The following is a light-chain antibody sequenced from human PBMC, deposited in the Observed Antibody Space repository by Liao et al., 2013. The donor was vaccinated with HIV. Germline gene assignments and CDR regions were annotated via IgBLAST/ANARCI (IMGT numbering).Light chain of an antibody. CDR1: KLGDKY. Sequence: SYELTQAPSVSVSPGQTARITCSGDKLGDKYVSWYQQRPGRSPVLVIYQDNKRPSGIPERFSGSNSGNTATLTISGTQAMDEADYYCQAWDSSTYVFGTGTKVTVL. CDR3: QAWDSSTYV. V-gene: IGLV3-1*01. J-gene: IGLJ1*01. CDR2: QDN.